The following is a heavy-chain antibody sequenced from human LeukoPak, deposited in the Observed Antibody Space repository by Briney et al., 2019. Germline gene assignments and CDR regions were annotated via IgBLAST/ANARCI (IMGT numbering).Heavy chain of an antibody. Sequence: SETLSLTCTVSGGSISSHYWSWIRQPPGSGLEWIGYIFSTGITYYNPSLKSRVTISVDTSKSQFSLRLSSVTTADTAVYYCASCTNCYGGPLYYYMDVWGKGTTVTVSS. V-gene: IGHV4-59*11. D-gene: IGHD2-2*01. CDR3: ASCTNCYGGPLYYYMDV. J-gene: IGHJ6*03. CDR1: GGSISSHY. CDR2: IFSTGIT.